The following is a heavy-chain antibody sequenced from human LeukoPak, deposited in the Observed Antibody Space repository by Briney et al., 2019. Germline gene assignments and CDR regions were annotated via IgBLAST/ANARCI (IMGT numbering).Heavy chain of an antibody. D-gene: IGHD1-26*01. CDR3: ARADIVGATTRYFDY. CDR2: ISAYNGNT. Sequence: GASVKVSCKASGYTFTSYGISWVRQAPGQGLEWMGWISAYNGNTNYAQKLQGRVTMTTDTSTSTAYMELRSLRSDDTAVYYCARADIVGATTRYFDYWGQGTLVTVSS. V-gene: IGHV1-18*01. CDR1: GYTFTSYG. J-gene: IGHJ4*02.